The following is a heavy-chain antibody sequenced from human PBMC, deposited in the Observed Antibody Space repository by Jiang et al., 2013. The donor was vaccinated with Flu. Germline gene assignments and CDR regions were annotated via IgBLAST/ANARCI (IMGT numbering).Heavy chain of an antibody. V-gene: IGHV4-39*01. Sequence: SLTCTVSVAPSAVVVTTGAGSASPRKGLEWIGSIYYSGSTYYNPSLKSRVTISVDTSKNQFSLKLSSVTAADTAVYYCAADSSGSVTYWGQGTLVTVSS. D-gene: IGHD3-22*01. CDR2: IYYSGST. J-gene: IGHJ4*02. CDR3: AADSSGSVTY. CDR1: VAPSAVVVTT.